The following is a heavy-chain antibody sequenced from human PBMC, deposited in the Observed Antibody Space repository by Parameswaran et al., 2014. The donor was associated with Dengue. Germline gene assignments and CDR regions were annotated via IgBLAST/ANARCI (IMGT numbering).Heavy chain of an antibody. V-gene: IGHV4-34*01. CDR3: ARGPPQAGTPTNWFDP. D-gene: IGHD6-13*01. Sequence: RWIRQPPGKGLEWIGEINHSGSTNYNPSLKSRVTISVDTSKNQFSLKLSSVTAADTAVYYCARGPPQAGTPTNWFDPWGQGTLVTVSS. CDR2: INHSGST. J-gene: IGHJ5*02.